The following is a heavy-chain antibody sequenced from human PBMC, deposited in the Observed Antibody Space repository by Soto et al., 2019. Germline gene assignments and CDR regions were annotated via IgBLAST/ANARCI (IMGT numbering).Heavy chain of an antibody. CDR2: IYSSGST. CDR1: GGAISTYY. CDR3: ARGHRFSDWFDP. J-gene: IGHJ5*02. V-gene: IGHV4-4*07. D-gene: IGHD3-3*01. Sequence: QVHLQESGPGLVKPSETLSLTCTVSGGAISTYYWTWIRQPAGKGLEWIGRIYSSGSTKYNPSLQSRVPRSLDTSNNQFSLRLTSVTAADTAVYYCARGHRFSDWFDPWGQGTLVTVSS.